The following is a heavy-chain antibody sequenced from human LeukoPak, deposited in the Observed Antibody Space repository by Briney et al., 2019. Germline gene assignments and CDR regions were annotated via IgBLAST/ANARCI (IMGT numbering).Heavy chain of an antibody. Sequence: QPGGSLRLSCAASGFTFSSYAMHWVRQAPGKGLEWVAVISYDGSNKYYADSVKGRFTISRDNSKNTLYLQMNSLRAEDTAVYYCARGAGYNYPYYFDYWGQGTLVTVSS. CDR2: ISYDGSNK. CDR3: ARGAGYNYPYYFDY. V-gene: IGHV3-30*14. D-gene: IGHD5-24*01. CDR1: GFTFSSYA. J-gene: IGHJ4*02.